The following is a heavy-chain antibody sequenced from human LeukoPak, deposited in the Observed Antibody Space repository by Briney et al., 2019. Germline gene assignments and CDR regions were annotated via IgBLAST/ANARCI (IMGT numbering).Heavy chain of an antibody. V-gene: IGHV3-30*02. D-gene: IGHD5-18*01. Sequence: PGGSLRLSCAASGFTFSSYGMHWVRQAPGKGLEWVAFIRYDGSNKYYADSVKGRFTISRDNSKNTLYLQMNSLRAEDTAVYYCARGVQLTFDYWGQGTLVTVSS. J-gene: IGHJ4*02. CDR1: GFTFSSYG. CDR2: IRYDGSNK. CDR3: ARGVQLTFDY.